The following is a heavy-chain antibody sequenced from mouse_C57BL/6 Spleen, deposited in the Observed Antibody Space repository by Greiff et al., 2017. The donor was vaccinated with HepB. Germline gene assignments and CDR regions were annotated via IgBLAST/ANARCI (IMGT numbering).Heavy chain of an antibody. J-gene: IGHJ2*01. V-gene: IGHV1-69*01. D-gene: IGHD1-1*01. Sequence: QVQLQQPGAELVMPGASVKLSCKASGYTFTSYWMHWVKQRPGQGLEWIGEIDPSDSYTNYNQKFKGKSTLTVDKSSSTAYMQLSSLTSEDSAVYYCARAPRYGSSLFDYWGQGTTLTVSS. CDR3: ARAPRYGSSLFDY. CDR1: GYTFTSYW. CDR2: IDPSDSYT.